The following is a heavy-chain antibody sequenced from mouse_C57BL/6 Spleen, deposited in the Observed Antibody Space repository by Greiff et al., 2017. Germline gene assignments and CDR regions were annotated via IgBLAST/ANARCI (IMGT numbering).Heavy chain of an antibody. Sequence: QVQLKQSGAELVKPGASVKMSCKASGYTFTSYWITWVKQRPGQGLEWIGDIYPGSGSTNYNEKFKSKATLTVDTSSSPAYMQLSSLTSEDSAVYYCARAYYGSLYYAMDYWGQGTSVTVSS. CDR2: IYPGSGST. CDR3: ARAYYGSLYYAMDY. V-gene: IGHV1-55*01. J-gene: IGHJ4*01. D-gene: IGHD1-1*01. CDR1: GYTFTSYW.